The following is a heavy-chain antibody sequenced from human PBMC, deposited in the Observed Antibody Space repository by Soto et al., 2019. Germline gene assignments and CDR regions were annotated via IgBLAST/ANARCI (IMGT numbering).Heavy chain of an antibody. J-gene: IGHJ6*02. CDR2: ISGSDFKK. CDR1: GFIFENFG. CDR3: AKDPPWTVGPLAMDV. D-gene: IGHD2-2*01. Sequence: GSLRLSCAASGFIFENFGMSWVRQAPGKGLEWISSISGSDFKKYYADSVKGRFTISRDNSKSTVYLDMNSLRVEDTAVYYCAKDPPWTVGPLAMDVWGQGTTVTVSS. V-gene: IGHV3-23*01.